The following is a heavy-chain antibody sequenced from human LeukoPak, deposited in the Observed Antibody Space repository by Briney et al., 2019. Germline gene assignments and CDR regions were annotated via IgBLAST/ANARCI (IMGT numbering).Heavy chain of an antibody. CDR3: AKGSNLGSYGQHYYYYYMDV. CDR1: GFTFSSYE. J-gene: IGHJ6*03. Sequence: GGSLRLSCAASGFTFSSYEMNWVRQAPGKGLEWVSAISGSGGSTYYADSVKGRFTISRDNSKNTLYLQMNSRRAEGTAVYYCAKGSNLGSYGQHYYYYYMDVWGKGTTVTISS. D-gene: IGHD5-18*01. V-gene: IGHV3-23*01. CDR2: ISGSGGST.